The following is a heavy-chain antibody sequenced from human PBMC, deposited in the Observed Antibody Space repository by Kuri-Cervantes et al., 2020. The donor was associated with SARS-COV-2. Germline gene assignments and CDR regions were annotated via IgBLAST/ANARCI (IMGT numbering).Heavy chain of an antibody. Sequence: SETLSLTCAVYGGSFSGYYWSWIRQPPGKGLEWIGEINHSGSTNYNPSLKSRVTISVDTPKNQFSLKLSSVTAADTAVYYCASIVVVPAASGYYYYYGMDVWGQGTTVTVSS. CDR2: INHSGST. CDR1: GGSFSGYY. CDR3: ASIVVVPAASGYYYYYGMDV. V-gene: IGHV4-34*01. J-gene: IGHJ6*02. D-gene: IGHD2-2*01.